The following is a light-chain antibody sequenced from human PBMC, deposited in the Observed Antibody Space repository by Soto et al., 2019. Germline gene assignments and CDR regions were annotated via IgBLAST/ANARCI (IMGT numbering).Light chain of an antibody. CDR1: QSVSGKY. CDR3: QQYSSSPRT. J-gene: IGKJ1*01. V-gene: IGKV3-20*01. Sequence: EIVLMQSPGTLSLSPGERATLSCRSSQSVSGKYLAWYQQKPGQAPRLLIYGASSRAAGISDRFSGSGFGTDFSLTIRRLEPEDVAVYYCQQYSSSPRTFGQGTEVE. CDR2: GAS.